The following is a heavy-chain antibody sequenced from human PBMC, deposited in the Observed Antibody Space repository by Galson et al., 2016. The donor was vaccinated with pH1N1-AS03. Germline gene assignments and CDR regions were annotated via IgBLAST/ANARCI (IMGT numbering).Heavy chain of an antibody. CDR1: GGTFNKYA. CDR3: VSGDGGNTFYY. CDR2: IIPIFGSS. D-gene: IGHD4-23*01. Sequence: SVKVSCKASGGTFNKYAITWVRQAPGQGLEWMGGIIPIFGSSDYAQKFQARVTITTDKSTTTAYMELSSLRTEDTAVYYCVSGDGGNTFYYWGQGILVTVSS. J-gene: IGHJ4*02. V-gene: IGHV1-69*05.